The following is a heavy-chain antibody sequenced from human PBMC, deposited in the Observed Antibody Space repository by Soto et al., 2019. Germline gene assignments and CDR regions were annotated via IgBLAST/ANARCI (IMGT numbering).Heavy chain of an antibody. J-gene: IGHJ4*02. D-gene: IGHD5-18*01. CDR1: GFNFGGSW. CDR3: ARRRYTYGQRYYFDF. V-gene: IGHV5-51*01. CDR2: IYPGDSDT. Sequence: GESLKISCNASGFNFGGSWIGWVRQMPGKGLEWMGIIYPGDSDTRYSPSFQGQVTISADKSISTAYLQWRSLKPSDTAKYYCARRRYTYGQRYYFDFWGQGTLVTVSS.